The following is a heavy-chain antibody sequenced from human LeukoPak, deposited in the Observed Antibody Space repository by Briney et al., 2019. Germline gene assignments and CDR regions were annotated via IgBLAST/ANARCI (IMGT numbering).Heavy chain of an antibody. CDR3: ARSVQGRIDY. Sequence: SETLSLTCTVSGGSVSSGSYYCSWIRQPPGKGLEWIGYIYYSGTTNYNPSLKSRVTISVDTSKNQFSLKLSSVTAADTAVYYCARSVQGRIDYWGQGTLVTVSS. CDR2: IYYSGTT. CDR1: GGSVSSGSYY. J-gene: IGHJ4*02. V-gene: IGHV4-61*01. D-gene: IGHD1-1*01.